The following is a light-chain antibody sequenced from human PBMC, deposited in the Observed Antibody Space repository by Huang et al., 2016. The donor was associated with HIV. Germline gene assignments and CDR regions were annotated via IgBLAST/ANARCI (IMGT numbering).Light chain of an antibody. CDR1: QSIRHY. CDR2: AAS. J-gene: IGKJ3*01. CDR3: QQSYSPRT. Sequence: DIQMTQSPSSLSASVGDRVTITCRARQSIRHYLNWYQQKPGKAPKLLIYAASSLQSGVPSRFSGSGSGTDFTLTISSLQPEDSAAYYCQQSYSPRTFGPGTKVDIK. V-gene: IGKV1-39*01.